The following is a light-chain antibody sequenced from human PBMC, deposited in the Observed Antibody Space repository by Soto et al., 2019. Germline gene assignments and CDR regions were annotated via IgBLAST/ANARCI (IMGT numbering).Light chain of an antibody. CDR2: EVT. CDR1: SSDVGGHNY. V-gene: IGLV2-8*01. Sequence: ALAQPPSASGSPGQSVTISCTGTSSDVGGHNYVSWYQQHPGKAPKLMIYEVTQRPSGVPDRFSGSKSGNTASLTVSGLQAEDEADYYCCSYAGNNNVFGTGTKVTVL. CDR3: CSYAGNNNV. J-gene: IGLJ1*01.